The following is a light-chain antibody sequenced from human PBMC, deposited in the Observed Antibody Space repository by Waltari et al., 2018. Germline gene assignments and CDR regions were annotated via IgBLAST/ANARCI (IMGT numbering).Light chain of an antibody. Sequence: SSELTQDPAVSVAMGQTVRLTCQRNSLRSSYASWYQKRPGQAPILVIYDKNNRPSGVPDRFSGSSSHNTGSLTITGAQVEDEASYYCHSRDASGVAGSFGGGTKLTVL. CDR2: DKN. CDR3: HSRDASGVAGS. CDR1: SLRSSY. J-gene: IGLJ2*01. V-gene: IGLV3-19*01.